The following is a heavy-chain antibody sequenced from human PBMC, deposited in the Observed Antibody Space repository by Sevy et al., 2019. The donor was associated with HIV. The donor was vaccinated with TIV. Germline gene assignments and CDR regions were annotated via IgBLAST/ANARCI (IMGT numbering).Heavy chain of an antibody. CDR1: GFTFNSYA. Sequence: GGSLRLSCAASGFTFNSYAMSWVRQAPGKGLEWVSYISSSGSTIYYADSVKGRFTISRDNAKNSLYLQMNSLRAEDTAVYYCARGATEHDAFDIWGQGTMVTVSS. CDR2: ISSSGSTI. V-gene: IGHV3-48*04. J-gene: IGHJ3*02. CDR3: ARGATEHDAFDI.